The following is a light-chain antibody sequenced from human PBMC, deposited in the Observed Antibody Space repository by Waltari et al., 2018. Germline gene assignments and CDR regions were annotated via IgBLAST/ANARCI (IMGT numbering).Light chain of an antibody. CDR2: EDD. J-gene: IGLJ3*02. Sequence: NFMLTQPHSVSESPGKTVTISCTRSSGSIASDYVPWYQQRPGSSPTTLIYEDDQRPSGVPDRFSGSIDRSSNSASLTISGLKTEDEADYYCQSYDSSSQVFGGGTKLTVL. CDR3: QSYDSSSQV. V-gene: IGLV6-57*01. CDR1: SGSIASDY.